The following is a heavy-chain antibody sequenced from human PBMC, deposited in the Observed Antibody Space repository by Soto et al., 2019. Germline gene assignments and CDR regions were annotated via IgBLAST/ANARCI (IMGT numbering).Heavy chain of an antibody. Sequence: SETLSLTCTVSGGSISSSSYYWGWIRQPPGKGLEWIGSIYYSGSTYYNPSLKSRVTISVDTSKNQFSLKLSSVTAADTAVYYCARHLIGAVTTIYFDYWGQGTLVTVSS. CDR2: IYYSGST. D-gene: IGHD4-17*01. J-gene: IGHJ4*02. V-gene: IGHV4-39*01. CDR1: GGSISSSSYY. CDR3: ARHLIGAVTTIYFDY.